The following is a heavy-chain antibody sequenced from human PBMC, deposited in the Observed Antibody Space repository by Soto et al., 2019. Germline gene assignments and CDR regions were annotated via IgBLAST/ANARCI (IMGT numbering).Heavy chain of an antibody. V-gene: IGHV4-4*07. D-gene: IGHD3-3*01. CDR3: AREDFGPATHDAFDI. J-gene: IGHJ3*02. Sequence: PSETLSLPCTFSGGSISSYYWSWIRQPAGKGLEWIGRIYTSGSTNYNPSLKSRVTMSVDTSKNQFSSKLSSVTAADTSVYYCAREDFGPATHDAFDIWGQGTMVTVSS. CDR2: IYTSGST. CDR1: GGSISSYY.